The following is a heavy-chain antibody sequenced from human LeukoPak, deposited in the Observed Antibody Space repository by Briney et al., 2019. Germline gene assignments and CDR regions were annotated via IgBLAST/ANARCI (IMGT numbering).Heavy chain of an antibody. J-gene: IGHJ5*02. D-gene: IGHD3-10*01. CDR3: ARGAPSMVRDVSWFDP. V-gene: IGHV3-48*01. Sequence: GGSLGLSCAASGFTVSSNYMSWVRQAPGKGLEWVSYISSSSSTIYYADSVKGRFTISRDNAKNSLYLQMNSLRAEDTAVYYCARGAPSMVRDVSWFDPWGQGTLVTVSS. CDR1: GFTVSSNY. CDR2: ISSSSSTI.